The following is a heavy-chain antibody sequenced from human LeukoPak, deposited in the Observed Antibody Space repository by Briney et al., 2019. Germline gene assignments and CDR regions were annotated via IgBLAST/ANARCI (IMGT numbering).Heavy chain of an antibody. V-gene: IGHV1-8*02. J-gene: IGHJ4*02. CDR1: GYPFTGYD. CDR3: ARAYGSGSYYSGDMVY. CDR2: MNPQTGNT. D-gene: IGHD3-10*01. Sequence: GASVKVSCKASGYPFTGYDINWVRQAAGQGPEWMGWMNPQTGNTDYAQKFQGRVTMTRDISITTAYMELSSLRSEDTAVYYCARAYGSGSYYSGDMVYWGQGTLVTVSS.